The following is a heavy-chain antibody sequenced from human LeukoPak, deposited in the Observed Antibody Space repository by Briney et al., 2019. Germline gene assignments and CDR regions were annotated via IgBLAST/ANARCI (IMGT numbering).Heavy chain of an antibody. V-gene: IGHV3-21*01. J-gene: IGHJ4*02. Sequence: GGSLRLSCAASGFTVSSNYMSWVRQAPGKGLEWVSSISSSSSYIYYADSVKGRLTISRDNAKNSLYLQMNSLRAEDTAVYFCARDPSHDSSGYPYYFDYWGQGTLVTVSS. CDR1: GFTVSSNY. CDR3: ARDPSHDSSGYPYYFDY. D-gene: IGHD3-22*01. CDR2: ISSSSSYI.